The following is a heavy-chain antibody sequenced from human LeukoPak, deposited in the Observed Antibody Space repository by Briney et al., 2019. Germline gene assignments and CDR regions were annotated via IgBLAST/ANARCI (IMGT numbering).Heavy chain of an antibody. CDR3: ARRYGDGLDP. CDR2: ISGGSGTI. J-gene: IGHJ5*02. D-gene: IGHD4/OR15-4a*01. CDR1: GFTFTNYN. Sequence: PSGSLTLSCAASGFTFTNYNMNWLRQAPGKGLEWISYISGGSGTIYYADSVRGRFTVSRDNAKDSLWLQMNNLSVEDTAVYYCARRYGDGLDPWGPGTLVTVSS. V-gene: IGHV3-48*01.